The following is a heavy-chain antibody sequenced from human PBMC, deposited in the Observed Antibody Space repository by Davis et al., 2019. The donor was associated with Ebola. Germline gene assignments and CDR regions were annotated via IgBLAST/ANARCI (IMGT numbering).Heavy chain of an antibody. V-gene: IGHV1-24*01. CDR3: AAEGYGDYGRSGYYGMDV. CDR1: GYTLTELS. D-gene: IGHD4-17*01. Sequence: ASVKVSCKVSGYTLTELSMHWVRQAPGKGLEWMGGFDPEDGETIYAQKFQGRVTMTEDTSTDTAYMELSSLRSEDTAVYYCAAEGYGDYGRSGYYGMDVWGKGPRSPSPQ. CDR2: FDPEDGET. J-gene: IGHJ6*01.